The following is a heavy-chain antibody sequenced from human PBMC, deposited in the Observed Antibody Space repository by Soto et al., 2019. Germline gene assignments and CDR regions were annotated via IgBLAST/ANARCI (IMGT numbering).Heavy chain of an antibody. CDR3: ARVGGESGYDAFDI. CDR1: GGSIRSGGYY. CDR2: IYYSGST. V-gene: IGHV4-31*03. Sequence: SETLSLTCTVSGGSIRSGGYYWSWIRQHPGKGLEWIGYIYYSGSTYYNPSLKSRVTISVDTSKNQFSLKLSSVTAADTAVYYCARVGGESGYDAFDIWGQGTMVTVSS. J-gene: IGHJ3*02. D-gene: IGHD3-3*01.